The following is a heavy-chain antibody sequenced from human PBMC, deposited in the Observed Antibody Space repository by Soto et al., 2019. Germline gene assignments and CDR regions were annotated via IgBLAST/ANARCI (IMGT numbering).Heavy chain of an antibody. CDR3: ASRKLKRYYDILTGNFDY. D-gene: IGHD3-9*01. CDR2: INHSGST. Sequence: SETLSLTCAVYGGSFSGYYWSWIRQPPGKGLEWIGEINHSGSTNYNPSLKSRVTISVDTSKNQFSLKLSSVTAADTAVYYCASRKLKRYYDILTGNFDYWGQGTLVTVSS. V-gene: IGHV4-34*01. CDR1: GGSFSGYY. J-gene: IGHJ4*02.